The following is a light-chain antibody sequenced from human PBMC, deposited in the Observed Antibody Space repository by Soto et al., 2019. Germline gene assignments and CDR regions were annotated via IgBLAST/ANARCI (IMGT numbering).Light chain of an antibody. CDR3: AAWYDSLNGYV. V-gene: IGLV1-44*01. CDR2: SNN. J-gene: IGLJ1*01. Sequence: VLTQPPSASGTPGQRVTISCSGSSSNIGSNTVNWYQQLPGTAPKLLIYSNNQRPSGVPDRFSGSKSGTSASLAISGLQSEDEADYHRAAWYDSLNGYVFGTGTKVTVL. CDR1: SSNIGSNT.